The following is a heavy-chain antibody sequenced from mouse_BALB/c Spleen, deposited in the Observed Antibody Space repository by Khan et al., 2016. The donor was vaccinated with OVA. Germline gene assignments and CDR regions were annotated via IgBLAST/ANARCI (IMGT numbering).Heavy chain of an antibody. D-gene: IGHD1-1*01. J-gene: IGHJ2*01. CDR2: INPHIGET. CDR1: GYSFTGYF. CDR3: ARIYGSDFDY. Sequence: EVQLQESGPELVKPGASVKISCKASGYSFTGYFMNWVMQSYGKSLEWIGRINPHIGETFYNQKFKDKATLTVDKSSSTAHMELRSLASEDSAVYYCARIYGSDFDYWGQGTTLTVSS. V-gene: IGHV1-20*02.